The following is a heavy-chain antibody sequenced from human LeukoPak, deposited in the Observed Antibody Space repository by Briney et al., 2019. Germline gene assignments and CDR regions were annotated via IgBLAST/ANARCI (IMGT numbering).Heavy chain of an antibody. CDR3: ARGGYYYDSSAYIDH. Sequence: SETLSLTCTVSGGSISSYYWSWIRQPPGKGLEWIGYIYYSGSTNYNPSLKRRVTISVDTSKNQFSLKLSSVTAADTAVYYCARGGYYYDSSAYIDHWGQGTLVTVSS. V-gene: IGHV4-59*01. CDR2: IYYSGST. J-gene: IGHJ4*02. D-gene: IGHD3-22*01. CDR1: GGSISSYY.